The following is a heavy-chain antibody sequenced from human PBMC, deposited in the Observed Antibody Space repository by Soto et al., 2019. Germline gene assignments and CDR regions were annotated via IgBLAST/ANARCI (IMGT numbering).Heavy chain of an antibody. CDR3: ARVHLGRAEFGY. D-gene: IGHD6-25*01. J-gene: IGHJ4*02. Sequence: TSETLSLTCLVSGQYIKSNFWWAWVRQSPGKGLEWIGEIYHSGSAIYTPSLKNRVTISVDTSKNQFSLKLSSVTAADTAVYYCARVHLGRAEFGYWGQGTLVTVSS. CDR1: GQYIKSNFW. CDR2: IYHSGSA. V-gene: IGHV4-4*02.